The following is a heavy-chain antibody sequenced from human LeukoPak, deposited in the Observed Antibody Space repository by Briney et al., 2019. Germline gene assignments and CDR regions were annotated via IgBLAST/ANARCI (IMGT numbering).Heavy chain of an antibody. V-gene: IGHV3-30*04. J-gene: IGHJ4*02. Sequence: GRSLRLSCAASGFTFSSYAMHWVRQAPGKGLEWVGVISYDGSNKYYADSVKGRFTISRDNSKNTLYLQMNSLRAEDTAVYYCARSLFTAMVFDYWGQGTLVTVSS. CDR3: ARSLFTAMVFDY. CDR1: GFTFSSYA. D-gene: IGHD5-18*01. CDR2: ISYDGSNK.